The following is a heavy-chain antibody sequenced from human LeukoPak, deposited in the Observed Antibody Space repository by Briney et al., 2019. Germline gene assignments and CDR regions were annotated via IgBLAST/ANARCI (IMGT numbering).Heavy chain of an antibody. CDR2: IYYSGST. CDR3: ASYLTYYYDSSGYYVFDY. D-gene: IGHD3-22*01. Sequence: SETLSLTCTVSGGSISSYYWGWIRQPPGKGLEWIGYIYYSGSTNYNPSLKSRVTISVDTSKNQFSLKLSSVTAADTAVYYCASYLTYYYDSSGYYVFDYWGQGTLVTVSS. J-gene: IGHJ4*02. CDR1: GGSISSYY. V-gene: IGHV4-59*01.